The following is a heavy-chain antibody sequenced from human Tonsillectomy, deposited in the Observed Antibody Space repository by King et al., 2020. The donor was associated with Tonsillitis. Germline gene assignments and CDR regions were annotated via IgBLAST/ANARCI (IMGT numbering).Heavy chain of an antibody. V-gene: IGHV4-34*01. CDR2: INHSGST. Sequence: VQLQQWGAGLLKPSETLSLTCAVYGGSFSGYYWSWIRQPPGKGLEWIGEINHSGSTNYNPSLKSRVTISVDTSKKQFSLKLSSVTAADTAVYYCARVDIVVVPAALSYFELWGRGTLVTVSS. CDR1: GGSFSGYY. J-gene: IGHJ2*01. D-gene: IGHD2-2*01. CDR3: ARVDIVVVPAALSYFEL.